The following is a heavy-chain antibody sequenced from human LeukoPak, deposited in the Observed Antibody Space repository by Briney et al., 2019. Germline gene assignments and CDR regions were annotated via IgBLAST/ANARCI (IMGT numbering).Heavy chain of an antibody. J-gene: IGHJ4*02. CDR2: IKQDGSEK. D-gene: IGHD5-24*01. CDR3: ARGQGWLQLSCFDY. V-gene: IGHV3-7*01. CDR1: GFTFSSYW. Sequence: PGGSLRLSCAASGFTFSSYWMSWVRQAPGKGLEWVANIKQDGSEKYYVDSVKGRFTISRDNAKNSLYLQMNSLRVEDTAVYYCARGQGWLQLSCFDYWGQGTLVAVSS.